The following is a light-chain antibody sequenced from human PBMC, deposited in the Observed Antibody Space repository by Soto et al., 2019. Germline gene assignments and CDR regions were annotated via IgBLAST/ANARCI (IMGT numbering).Light chain of an antibody. CDR2: AAS. Sequence: PMSRCATTLSASAGAAVAAICRASQGISGWLAWYQQKPGKAPKLLIYAASSLQSGVPSRFSGSGSGTDFTLTISSLQPEDFATYYCQQRYSNHWTFGQGTKVDIK. CDR1: QGISGW. J-gene: IGKJ1*01. V-gene: IGKV1-39*01. CDR3: QQRYSNHWT.